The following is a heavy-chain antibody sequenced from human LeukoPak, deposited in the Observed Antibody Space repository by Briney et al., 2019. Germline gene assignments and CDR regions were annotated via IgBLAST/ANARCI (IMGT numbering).Heavy chain of an antibody. J-gene: IGHJ4*02. V-gene: IGHV3-49*04. Sequence: GGSLRLSCSGSGFTFGDYAMSWGRQAPGKGLEWVGFIRSKPYGGTSEYAASVKGRFTISRDDSTSIAYLQMNSLKTEDTAVYYCTKTVGSGYSYNVLLPDYWGQGTLVTVSS. CDR3: TKTVGSGYSYNVLLPDY. D-gene: IGHD3-10*01. CDR1: GFTFGDYA. CDR2: IRSKPYGGTS.